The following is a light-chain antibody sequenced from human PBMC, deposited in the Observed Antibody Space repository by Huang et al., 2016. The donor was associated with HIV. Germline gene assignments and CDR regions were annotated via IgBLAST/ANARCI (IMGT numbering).Light chain of an antibody. CDR3: QQYNDWPPYT. V-gene: IGKV3-15*01. CDR2: GTS. J-gene: IGKJ2*01. Sequence: EVIMTQSPATLSVAPGERATLSCRASQDINTNLVWYQQKPGQAPRVMIYGTSSRDIGIPARFSGSGSGTEFNLTSSSLQPEDCAIYYCQQYNDWPPYTFGQGTKLEIK. CDR1: QDINTN.